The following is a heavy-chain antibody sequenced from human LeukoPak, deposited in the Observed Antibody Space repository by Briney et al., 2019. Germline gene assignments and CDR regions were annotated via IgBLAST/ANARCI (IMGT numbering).Heavy chain of an antibody. CDR1: GFTFSSYA. D-gene: IGHD4-23*01. CDR2: ISGSGGST. CDR3: AKVGVSGVTAPFDY. J-gene: IGHJ4*02. V-gene: IGHV3-23*01. Sequence: GGSLRLSCAASGFTFSSYAMSWVRQAPGKGLEWVSAISGSGGSTYYEDSVKGRFTISRDNSKNTLYLQMNSLRAEDTAVYYCAKVGVSGVTAPFDYWGQGTLVTVSS.